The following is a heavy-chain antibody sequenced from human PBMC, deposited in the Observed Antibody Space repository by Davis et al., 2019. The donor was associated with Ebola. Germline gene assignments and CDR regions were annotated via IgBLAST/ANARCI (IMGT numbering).Heavy chain of an antibody. CDR1: GYTFINYG. Sequence: AASVKVSCKASGYTFINYGITWVRQAPGQGLEWMGWINPHNGNTNYAQNVQGRVIMTTDTATTTAYMEVGGLRSDDTAVYYCARGGCSGGSCYSADYWGQGTLVTVSS. CDR2: INPHNGNT. CDR3: ARGGCSGGSCYSADY. J-gene: IGHJ4*02. D-gene: IGHD2-15*01. V-gene: IGHV1-18*04.